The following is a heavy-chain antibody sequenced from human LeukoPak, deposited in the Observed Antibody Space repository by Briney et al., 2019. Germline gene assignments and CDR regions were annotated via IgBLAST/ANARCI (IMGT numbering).Heavy chain of an antibody. V-gene: IGHV4-61*02. Sequence: SETLSLTCTVSGGSISSGSYYWSWIRQPAGKGLEWIGRIYTSGSTNYNPSLKSRVTISVDTSKNQFSLKLSSVTAADTAVYYCNSGSEGWFDPWGQGTLVTVSS. D-gene: IGHD5-12*01. CDR2: IYTSGST. J-gene: IGHJ5*02. CDR1: GGSISSGSYY. CDR3: NSGSEGWFDP.